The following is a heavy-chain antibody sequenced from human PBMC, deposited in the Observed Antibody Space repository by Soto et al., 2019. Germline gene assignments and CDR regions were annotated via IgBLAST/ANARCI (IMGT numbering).Heavy chain of an antibody. CDR1: GYTFTSYY. Sequence: ASVKVSCKASGYTFTSYYMHWVRQAPGQGLEWMGIINPSGGSTSYAQKFQGRVTMTRDTSTSTVYMELSSLRSEDTAVYYCARDFPCSSTSCTRRGLVYYGMDVWGQGTTVTVSS. D-gene: IGHD2-2*01. J-gene: IGHJ6*02. CDR3: ARDFPCSSTSCTRRGLVYYGMDV. CDR2: INPSGGST. V-gene: IGHV1-46*01.